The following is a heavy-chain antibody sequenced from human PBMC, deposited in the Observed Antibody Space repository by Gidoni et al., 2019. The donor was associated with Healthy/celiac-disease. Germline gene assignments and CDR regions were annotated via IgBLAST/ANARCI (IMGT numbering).Heavy chain of an antibody. V-gene: IGHV3-23*01. CDR1: GFTFSSYA. Sequence: EVQLLESGGGLVQPGGSLRLSCAASGFTFSSYAMRWVRQAPGKGLEWVSAISGSGGSTYYADSVKGRFTISRDNSKNTLYLQMNSLRAEDTAVYYCAKDSGDGGDAFDIWGQGTMVTVSS. D-gene: IGHD3-10*01. CDR2: ISGSGGST. J-gene: IGHJ3*02. CDR3: AKDSGDGGDAFDI.